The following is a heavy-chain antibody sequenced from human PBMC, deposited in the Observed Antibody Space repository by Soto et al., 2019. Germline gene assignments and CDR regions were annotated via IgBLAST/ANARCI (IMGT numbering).Heavy chain of an antibody. J-gene: IGHJ6*03. CDR1: GFTFSSYS. D-gene: IGHD2-15*01. Sequence: EVQLVESGGGLVQPGGSLRLSCAASGFTFSSYSMNWVRQAPGKGLEWVSYISSSSSTIYYEDSVKGRFTISRDNAKNSLYLQMNSLRAEDTAVYYCARRGGYCSGGSCYNLNYYYYYMDVWGKGTTVTVSS. V-gene: IGHV3-48*01. CDR3: ARRGGYCSGGSCYNLNYYYYYMDV. CDR2: ISSSSSTI.